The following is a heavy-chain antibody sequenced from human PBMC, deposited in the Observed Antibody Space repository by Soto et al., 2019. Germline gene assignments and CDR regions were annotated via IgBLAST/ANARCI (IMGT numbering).Heavy chain of an antibody. J-gene: IGHJ6*02. Sequence: QVQLVESGGGVVQPGRSLRLSCAASGFTFSSYGMHWVRQAPGKGLEWVAVISYDGSNKYDADSVKGRFTIARDNSKNTLYLQMNSLRAEDTAVYYCAKDVLRFLEWLAFYGMDVWGPGTTVTVSS. CDR2: ISYDGSNK. D-gene: IGHD3-3*01. CDR3: AKDVLRFLEWLAFYGMDV. CDR1: GFTFSSYG. V-gene: IGHV3-30*18.